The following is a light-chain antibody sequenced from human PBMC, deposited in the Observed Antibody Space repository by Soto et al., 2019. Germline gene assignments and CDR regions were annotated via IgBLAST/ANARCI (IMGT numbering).Light chain of an antibody. V-gene: IGLV4-60*02. CDR2: LESSGSY. Sequence: QSVLTQSSSASASLGSSVKLTCTLRSGHSSYIIEWHQQQPGKAPRYLMKLESSGSYNKGSAVPDRFSVSSSGADRYLPISPLPFEYEADYYYETWDSNPRVFGGGAQLPVL. J-gene: IGLJ3*02. CDR3: ETWDSNPRV. CDR1: SGHSSYI.